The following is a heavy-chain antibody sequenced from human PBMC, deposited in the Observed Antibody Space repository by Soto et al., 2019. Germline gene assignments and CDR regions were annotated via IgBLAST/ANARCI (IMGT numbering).Heavy chain of an antibody. Sequence: QVQLEESGGGVVQPGRSLRLSCAASGFSFSTYAMHWVRQAPGKGLEWVALISYDGNNKYYAGSVRGRFTISRDNSKNTLYLQVNSLRSEDTAVYDCARDGRAPASSGYYVSPYFDSWGQGTLVTVSS. CDR3: ARDGRAPASSGYYVSPYFDS. V-gene: IGHV3-30-3*01. CDR2: ISYDGNNK. D-gene: IGHD3-22*01. CDR1: GFSFSTYA. J-gene: IGHJ4*02.